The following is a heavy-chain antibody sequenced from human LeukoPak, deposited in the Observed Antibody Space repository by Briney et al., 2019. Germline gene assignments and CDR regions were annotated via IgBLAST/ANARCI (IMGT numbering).Heavy chain of an antibody. Sequence: GTSVKFSCKASGFTFSRSDIQWVRQARGQRLEWIGWIVVGSNNTDYAPRFQGRVTITSDMSTSTAYMELSSLRSEDTAVYYCAAVRFGGGFDIWGQGTMVTVSS. CDR2: IVVGSNNT. J-gene: IGHJ3*02. CDR1: GFTFSRSD. V-gene: IGHV1-58*02. D-gene: IGHD2-21*01. CDR3: AAVRFGGGFDI.